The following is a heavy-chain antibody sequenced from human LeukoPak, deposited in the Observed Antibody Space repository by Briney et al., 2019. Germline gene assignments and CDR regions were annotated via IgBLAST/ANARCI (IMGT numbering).Heavy chain of an antibody. V-gene: IGHV4-59*01. CDR1: GGSISSYY. D-gene: IGHD5-18*01. CDR2: IYYSGST. CDR3: AGEQLEWFDP. Sequence: SETLSLTCTVSGGSISSYYWSWLRQPPGKGLEWIGYIYYSGSTNYNPSLKSRVTISVDTSKNQFSLKLSSVTAADTAVYYCAGEQLEWFDPWGQGTLVTVSS. J-gene: IGHJ5*02.